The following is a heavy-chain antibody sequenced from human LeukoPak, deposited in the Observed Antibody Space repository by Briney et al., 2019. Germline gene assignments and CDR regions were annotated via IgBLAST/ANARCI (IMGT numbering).Heavy chain of an antibody. V-gene: IGHV1-2*02. CDR1: GYSFTGYY. CDR3: ARVPPYGDYVDY. Sequence: ASVKVSCKASGYSFTGYYLHWVRQAPGQGREWMGWINPNSGGTDYAQKFQGRVTMTRDTSISTAYMELSRLRSDDTAVYYCARVPPYGDYVDYWGQGTLVTVSS. CDR2: INPNSGGT. D-gene: IGHD4-17*01. J-gene: IGHJ4*02.